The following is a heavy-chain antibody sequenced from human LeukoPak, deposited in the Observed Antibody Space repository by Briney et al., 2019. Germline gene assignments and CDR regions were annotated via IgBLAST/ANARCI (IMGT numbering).Heavy chain of an antibody. J-gene: IGHJ6*02. CDR3: ARVGYSSGRESGYYYYYGMDV. V-gene: IGHV1-69*13. CDR1: GGTFSNYA. D-gene: IGHD5-18*01. CDR2: IIPIIGTA. Sequence: WASVKVSCKASGGTFSNYAISWVRQAPGQGLEWMGGIIPIIGTANHAQKFQGRVTITADESTSTAYMELSSLRSEDTGVYYCARVGYSSGRESGYYYYYGMDVWGQGTTVTVSS.